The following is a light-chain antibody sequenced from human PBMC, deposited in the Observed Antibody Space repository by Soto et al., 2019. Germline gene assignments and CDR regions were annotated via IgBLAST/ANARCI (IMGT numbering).Light chain of an antibody. Sequence: QSVLTQPPSVSGAPGQRVTISCTGSSSNIGAGYDVHWYQQLPGTAPKLLIYGNSNRPSGVPDRFSGSKSGTSASLAITGLQAEDEADYYCPSYDRRLSGMVFGGGTKLTVL. V-gene: IGLV1-40*01. CDR3: PSYDRRLSGMV. J-gene: IGLJ2*01. CDR1: SSNIGAGYD. CDR2: GNS.